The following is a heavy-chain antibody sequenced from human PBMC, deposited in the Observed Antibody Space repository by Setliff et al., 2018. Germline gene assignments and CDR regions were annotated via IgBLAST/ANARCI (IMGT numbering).Heavy chain of an antibody. CDR2: INPSGGST. CDR1: GYTFTSYY. J-gene: IGHJ4*02. V-gene: IGHV1-46*01. Sequence: PSVKVSCKASGYTFTSYYMHWVRQAPGQGLEWMGIINPSGGSTSYAQKFQGRVTMTRDTSTSTVYMELSSLRSEDTAVYYCATEKFPGDWGDYWGQGTLVTVSS. CDR3: ATEKFPGDWGDY. D-gene: IGHD2-21*01.